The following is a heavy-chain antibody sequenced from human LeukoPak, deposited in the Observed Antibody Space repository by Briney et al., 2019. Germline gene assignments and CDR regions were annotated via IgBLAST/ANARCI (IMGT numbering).Heavy chain of an antibody. CDR2: ISGSVRST. J-gene: IGHJ3*02. CDR1: GFIFSSYG. Sequence: GGSLRLSCAASGFIFSSYGMSWVRQAPGQGLEWVSAISGSVRSTYYSDSVKGRFTISRDNSKNTLYLHMNSLRDEDTALYYCAGDRAYPNDVFNIWGQGTMITVS. CDR3: AGDRAYPNDVFNI. V-gene: IGHV3-23*01. D-gene: IGHD2-21*01.